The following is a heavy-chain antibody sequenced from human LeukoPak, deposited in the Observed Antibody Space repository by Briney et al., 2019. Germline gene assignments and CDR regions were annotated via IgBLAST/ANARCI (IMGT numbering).Heavy chain of an antibody. V-gene: IGHV4-30-4*08. D-gene: IGHD1-7*01. CDR2: IYYSGST. CDR1: GGSISSGDYY. CDR3: ARGDVITGTTGFY. Sequence: PSQTLSLTCTVSGGSISSGDYYWSWIRQPPGKGLEWIGYIYYSGSTYYNPSLKSRVTISVDTSKNQFSLKLSSVTAADTAVYYWARGDVITGTTGFYWGQGPWVTVP. J-gene: IGHJ4*02.